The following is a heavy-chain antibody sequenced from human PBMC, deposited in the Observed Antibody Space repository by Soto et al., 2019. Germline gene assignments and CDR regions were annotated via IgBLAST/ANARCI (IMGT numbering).Heavy chain of an antibody. CDR2: IYYSGST. D-gene: IGHD2-15*01. CDR1: GGSISSGGYY. V-gene: IGHV4-31*03. Sequence: SETLSLTCTVSGGSISSGGYYWSWIRQHPGKGLEWIGYIYYSGSTYYNPSLKSRVTISVDTSKNQFSLKLSSVTAADTAVYYCARILRGWFDPWGQGTLVTVSS. J-gene: IGHJ5*02. CDR3: ARILRGWFDP.